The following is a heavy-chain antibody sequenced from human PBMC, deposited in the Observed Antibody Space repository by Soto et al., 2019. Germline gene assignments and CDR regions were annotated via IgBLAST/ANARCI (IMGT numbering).Heavy chain of an antibody. CDR3: ERCGTFARRGYSFAFDL. CDR2: MNLDTGGT. V-gene: IGHV1-2*06. CDR1: GYRFTNYY. Sequence: QVQLVQSGAEVKKPGASVRVSSKASGYRFTNYYIHWVPQAPGQRLEKMGRMNLDTGGTTYAQKSQGRVTMTMDTSISTAYMEVTNLKSDDTAIYYCERCGTFARRGYSFAFDLWGQGTLVTVTS. J-gene: IGHJ4*02. D-gene: IGHD5-12*01.